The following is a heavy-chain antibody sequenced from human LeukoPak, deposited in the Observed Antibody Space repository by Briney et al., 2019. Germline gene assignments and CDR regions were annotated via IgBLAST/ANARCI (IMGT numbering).Heavy chain of an antibody. J-gene: IGHJ3*02. D-gene: IGHD1-26*01. CDR1: GGSISSGDYY. CDR2: IDYSGTT. V-gene: IGHV4-31*03. CDR3: ARDVGGSYAGDAFDI. Sequence: SETLSLTCTVSGGSISSGDYYWTWIRQHPGKGLEWIGYIDYSGTTYNPSLKSRGTISIDTSKKQFSLKLSSVIAADTAVYYCARDVGGSYAGDAFDIWGQGMMVIVSS.